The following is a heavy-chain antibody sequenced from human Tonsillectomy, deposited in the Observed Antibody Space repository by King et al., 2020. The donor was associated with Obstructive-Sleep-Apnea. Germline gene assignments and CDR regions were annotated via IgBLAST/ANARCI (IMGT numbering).Heavy chain of an antibody. CDR2: IYYSGST. J-gene: IGHJ4*02. D-gene: IGHD6-13*01. CDR1: GVSISSGGYY. Sequence: QLQESGPGLVKPSQTLSLTCTVSGVSISSGGYYWSWIRQHPGKGLEWIGYIYYSGSTYYNPSLKSRVTISVDTSKNQFSLKLSSVTAADTAVYYCARDRRQQLAVDYWGQGTLVTVSS. CDR3: ARDRRQQLAVDY. V-gene: IGHV4-31*03.